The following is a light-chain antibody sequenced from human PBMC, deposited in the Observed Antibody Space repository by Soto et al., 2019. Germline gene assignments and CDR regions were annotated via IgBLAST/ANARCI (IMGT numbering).Light chain of an antibody. CDR2: DAS. Sequence: SVLTQSPATLSLSPGERATLSCRASQSVSSFLAWYQQKPGQAPRLLIYDASNRATGIPARFSGSGSGTEFTLTISSLQPDDFATYYCQQYNTYSTFGQGTRLEIK. CDR1: QSVSSF. CDR3: QQYNTYST. V-gene: IGKV3-11*01. J-gene: IGKJ5*01.